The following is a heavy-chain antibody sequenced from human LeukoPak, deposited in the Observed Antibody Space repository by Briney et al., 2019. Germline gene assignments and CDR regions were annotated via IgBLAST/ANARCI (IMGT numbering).Heavy chain of an antibody. CDR1: GFTFSSYD. V-gene: IGHV3-48*02. J-gene: IGHJ4*02. CDR2: ISSSSAAI. CDR3: AEGVTFFDY. Sequence: GGSLRLSCAASGFTFSSYDMNWFRPTPGKGLEWLASISSSSAAINYAASVRGRFTISIDNAKNSLYLQMNSLRDDDTAVYYCAEGVTFFDYWGQGILGTVSS. D-gene: IGHD3-3*01.